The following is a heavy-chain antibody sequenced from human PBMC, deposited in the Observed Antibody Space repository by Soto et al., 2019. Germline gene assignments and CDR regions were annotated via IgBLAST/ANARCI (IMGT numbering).Heavy chain of an antibody. J-gene: IGHJ3*02. V-gene: IGHV3-30*18. D-gene: IGHD3-22*01. Sequence: QVQLVESGGGVVQPGRSLRLSCAASGFIFSSYGMHWVRQAPGKGLEWVAVMSYDGSKKYYVDSVKGRFTISRDNSKNTLYLQMNSLRAEDTAVYYCAKDLGYYDSSGSMESGAFDIWGQGTMVTVSS. CDR3: AKDLGYYDSSGSMESGAFDI. CDR2: MSYDGSKK. CDR1: GFIFSSYG.